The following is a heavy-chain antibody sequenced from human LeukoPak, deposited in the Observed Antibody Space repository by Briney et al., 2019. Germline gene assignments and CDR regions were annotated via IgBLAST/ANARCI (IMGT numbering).Heavy chain of an antibody. V-gene: IGHV3-30*18. CDR2: VSYDGNDY. CDR3: AKPTGDTGWYGLFEY. Sequence: GRSLRLSCAASGFTFSGYAMNWVRQAPGKGLECVAVVSYDGNDYYYADSVKGRFTISRDNSKNTLYLQMNSLRAEDTDVYYCAKPTGDTGWYGLFEYWGQGTLVTVSS. J-gene: IGHJ4*02. CDR1: GFTFSGYA. D-gene: IGHD6-19*01.